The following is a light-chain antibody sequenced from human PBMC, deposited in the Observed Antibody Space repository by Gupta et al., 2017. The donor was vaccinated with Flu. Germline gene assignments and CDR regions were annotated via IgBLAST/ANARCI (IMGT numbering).Light chain of an antibody. V-gene: IGKV1-33*01. Sequence: DIQITQSPSSLSASVGDRVTITCQASQDISQYLNWFQQKPGKAPKLLIYDASNLGTGVPSTFRGSGSVTDFTFTISNLQPEDIATYYCQYDYDRPWTFGEGTKVEIK. CDR2: DAS. CDR3: QYDYDRPWT. J-gene: IGKJ1*01. CDR1: QDISQY.